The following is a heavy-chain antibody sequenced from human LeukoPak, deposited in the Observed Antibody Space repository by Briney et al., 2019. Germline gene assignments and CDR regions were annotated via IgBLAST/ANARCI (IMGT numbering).Heavy chain of an antibody. D-gene: IGHD3-9*01. CDR1: GGTFISYA. CDR3: ARDLYYDILTGYYKELRFDP. Sequence: ASVKVSCKASGGTFISYAISWVRQAPGQGLEWMGGIIPIFGTANYAQKFQGRVTITADKSTSTAYMELSSLRSEDTAVYYCARDLYYDILTGYYKELRFDPWGQGTLVTVSS. J-gene: IGHJ5*02. CDR2: IIPIFGTA. V-gene: IGHV1-69*06.